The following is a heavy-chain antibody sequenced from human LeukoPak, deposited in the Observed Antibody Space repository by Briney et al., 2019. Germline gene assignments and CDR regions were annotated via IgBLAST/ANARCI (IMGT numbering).Heavy chain of an antibody. D-gene: IGHD1-26*01. CDR2: IYYSGST. V-gene: IGHV4-39*07. CDR1: GGSISSTSYY. J-gene: IGHJ4*02. Sequence: SETLSLTCTVSGGSISSTSYYWGWIRQPPGKGLEWIGNIYYSGSTYYNPSLKSRVTISVDTSKNQFSLKLSSVTAADTAVYYCARDRGGSYYGELDYWGQGTLVTVSS. CDR3: ARDRGGSYYGELDY.